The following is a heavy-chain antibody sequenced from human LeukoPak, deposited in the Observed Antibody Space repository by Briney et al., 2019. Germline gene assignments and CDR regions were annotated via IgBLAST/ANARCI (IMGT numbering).Heavy chain of an antibody. CDR3: AREGDYDILTSYYFIDS. CDR2: IYHSGNT. V-gene: IGHV4-4*02. D-gene: IGHD3-9*01. J-gene: IGHJ4*02. CDR1: GGSISSGNW. Sequence: PSGTLSLTCAVSGGSISSGNWWSWVRQPPGKGLEWIGEIYHSGNTNYNPSLKSRVTISVDWSKNHFSLKLCSVTAADTAVYYRAREGDYDILTSYYFIDSWGQGTLVTVSS.